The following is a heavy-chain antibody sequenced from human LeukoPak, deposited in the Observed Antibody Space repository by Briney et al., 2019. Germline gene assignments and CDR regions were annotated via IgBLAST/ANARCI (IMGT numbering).Heavy chain of an antibody. Sequence: PSGTLCLSCAVSNVAVRNYAWTWIRQPPGQGLEWVWNFLYSGSTTYRASLDSRLIISVDNSNNTVPLRLFSVPAADTAVYYCATLVYSGSRYHFDTWGQGTLVTVSS. CDR3: ATLVYSGSRYHFDT. D-gene: IGHD1-26*01. V-gene: IGHV4-59*02. J-gene: IGHJ4*02. CDR2: FLYSGST. CDR1: NVAVRNYA.